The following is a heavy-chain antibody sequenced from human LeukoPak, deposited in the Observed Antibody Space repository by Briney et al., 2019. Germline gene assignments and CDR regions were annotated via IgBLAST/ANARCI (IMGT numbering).Heavy chain of an antibody. CDR3: ARRHYDILTGYSTNWFDP. Sequence: PSETLSLTCTVSGGSISSYYWCWIRQPPGKGLEWIGYIYYSGSTNYNPSLKSRVTISVDTSKNQFSLKLSSVTAADTAVYYCARRHYDILTGYSTNWFDPWGQGTLVTVSS. J-gene: IGHJ5*02. D-gene: IGHD3-9*01. CDR2: IYYSGST. CDR1: GGSISSYY. V-gene: IGHV4-59*08.